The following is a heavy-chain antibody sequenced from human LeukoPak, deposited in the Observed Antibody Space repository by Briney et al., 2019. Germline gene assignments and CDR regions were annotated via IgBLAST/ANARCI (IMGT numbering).Heavy chain of an antibody. D-gene: IGHD1-26*01. CDR3: ARGCGSLSLGY. V-gene: IGHV3-48*04. CDR1: GFTFTSYS. J-gene: IGHJ4*02. Sequence: GGSLRLSCAASGFTFTSYSMNWVRQAPGKGLEWVSYISGSSSAIHYADSVKGRFTISRDNANNSLYLQMNSLRAEDTAVYYCARGCGSLSLGYWGQGTLVAVSS. CDR2: ISGSSSAI.